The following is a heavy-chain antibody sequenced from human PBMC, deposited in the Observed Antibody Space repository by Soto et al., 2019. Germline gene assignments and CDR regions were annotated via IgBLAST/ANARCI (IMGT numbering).Heavy chain of an antibody. J-gene: IGHJ3*02. CDR3: AKGEYFKYDFWSGYYDAFDI. Sequence: GGSLRLSCAASGFTFDDYAMHWVRQAPGKGLEWVSGISWNSGSIGYADSVKGRFTISRDNAKNSLYLQMNSLRAEDTALYYCAKGEYFKYDFWSGYYDAFDIWGQGTMVTVSS. CDR1: GFTFDDYA. V-gene: IGHV3-9*01. CDR2: ISWNSGSI. D-gene: IGHD3-3*01.